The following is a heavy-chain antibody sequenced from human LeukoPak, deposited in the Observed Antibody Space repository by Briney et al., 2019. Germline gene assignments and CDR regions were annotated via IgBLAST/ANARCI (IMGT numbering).Heavy chain of an antibody. D-gene: IGHD2/OR15-2a*01. CDR2: IYVSGST. Sequence: SETLSLTCTISGGSISNYYWSWIRQPAGKGLEWIGRIYVSGSTNYNPSLKSRVTMSVDTSKNQFSLKLSSVTAADTAVYYCARGGGAYLRFDPWGQGTLVTVSS. J-gene: IGHJ5*01. V-gene: IGHV4-4*07. CDR3: ARGGGAYLRFDP. CDR1: GGSISNYY.